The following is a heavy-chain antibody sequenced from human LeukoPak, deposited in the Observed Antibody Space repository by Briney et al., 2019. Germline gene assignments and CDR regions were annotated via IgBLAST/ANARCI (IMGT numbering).Heavy chain of an antibody. CDR1: GLSFDTYW. D-gene: IGHD5-18*01. CDR3: ARNRKDTAYYLDY. J-gene: IGHJ4*02. CDR2: IKQDGSEK. V-gene: IGHV3-7*01. Sequence: PGGSLRLSCEVSGLSFDTYWMSWVRQAPGKGLEWVANIKQDGSEKKYVDSVKGRFTISRDNAKNSLFLQMDSLRAEDTAVYYCARNRKDTAYYLDYWGQGTLVTVSS.